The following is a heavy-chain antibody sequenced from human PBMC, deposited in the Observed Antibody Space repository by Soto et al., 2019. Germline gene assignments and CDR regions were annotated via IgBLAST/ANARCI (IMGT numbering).Heavy chain of an antibody. D-gene: IGHD3-16*02. Sequence: PSETLSLTGTVSGVSISGTSYYWGWIRQTPAKGLEWIGTIYYSGETFYNPSLKSRVTISIDTSKNHFSLNLTSVTAADTAIYYCARHGSFWGQGALVTVSS. CDR3: ARHGSF. V-gene: IGHV4-39*01. CDR1: GVSISGTSYY. J-gene: IGHJ1*01. CDR2: IYYSGET.